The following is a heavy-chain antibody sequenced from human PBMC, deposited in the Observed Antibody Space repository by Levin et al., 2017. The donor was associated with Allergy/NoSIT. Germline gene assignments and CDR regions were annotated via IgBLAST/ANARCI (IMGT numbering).Heavy chain of an antibody. V-gene: IGHV1-3*01. D-gene: IGHD1-26*01. J-gene: IGHJ6*02. CDR2: INVGNAIS. Sequence: PVASVKVSCKASGYIFTSYAIHWVCQAPGQRPEWMGWINVGNAISKYSPKFQGRVTIIRDTSANTAYMELTGLTSEDTAVYYCARDRTEPTYYYYGMDVWGQGTTVTVSS. CDR1: GYIFTSYA. CDR3: ARDRTEPTYYYYGMDV.